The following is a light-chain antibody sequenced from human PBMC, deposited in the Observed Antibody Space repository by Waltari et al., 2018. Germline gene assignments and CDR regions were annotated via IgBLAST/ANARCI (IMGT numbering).Light chain of an antibody. J-gene: IGLJ2*01. Sequence: SYVLTQPPPVSVAPGQTARIPCGGNTIGSKRVHWYQQKPGQAPGLVVYDDSDRPSGIPERFSGSNSGNTATLTISRVEAGDEADYYCQVWDSSSDPVVFGGGTKLTVL. CDR2: DDS. CDR1: TIGSKR. CDR3: QVWDSSSDPVV. V-gene: IGLV3-21*02.